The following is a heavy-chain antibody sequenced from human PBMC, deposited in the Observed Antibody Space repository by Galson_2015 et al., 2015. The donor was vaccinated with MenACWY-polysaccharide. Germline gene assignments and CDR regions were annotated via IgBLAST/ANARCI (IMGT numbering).Heavy chain of an antibody. J-gene: IGHJ6*02. D-gene: IGHD2/OR15-2a*01. CDR2: MSYGGSNK. CDR1: GFTFSSYA. CDR3: ARTYCSRTTCYGMDV. V-gene: IGHV3-30-3*01. Sequence: SLRLSGAASGFTFSSYAIHWVRQAPGKGLEWVAIMSYGGSNKYYADSVKGQFTITRDNSKNTMYLQMNSLKSDDTAVYYCARTYCSRTTCYGMDVWGQGTTVTVSS.